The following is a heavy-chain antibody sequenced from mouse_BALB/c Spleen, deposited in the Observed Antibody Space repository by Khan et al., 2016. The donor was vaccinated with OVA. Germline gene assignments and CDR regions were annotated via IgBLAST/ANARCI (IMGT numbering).Heavy chain of an antibody. J-gene: IGHJ3*01. D-gene: IGHD2-14*01. Sequence: VQLQQSGPDLVKPGASVKISCKASGYSFTAYSIHWVKESHGKSLECIGRVNRSSGGTTYNQKFKGKAILTVDKTSNTAYMELRSLTSEDSAAYFCARWYDFFPYWGQGTLVTFSS. CDR1: GYSFTAYS. V-gene: IGHV1-34*01. CDR2: VNRSSGGT. CDR3: ARWYDFFPY.